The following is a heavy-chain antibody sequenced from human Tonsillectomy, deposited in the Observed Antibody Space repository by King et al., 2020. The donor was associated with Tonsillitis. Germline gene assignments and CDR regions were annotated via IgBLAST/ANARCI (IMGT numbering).Heavy chain of an antibody. J-gene: IGHJ3*02. Sequence: QLVQSGAEVKKPGSSVKVSCKSSGGTFSSYAISWVRQAPGQGLEWMGGIIPIFGAANNAQKFQGRVTITADESTSTAYMELSSLRSEDTAVYYCARDGADYYDSSNYSAFDIWGQGKMVTVSS. CDR2: IIPIFGAA. CDR3: ARDGADYYDSSNYSAFDI. V-gene: IGHV1-69*01. CDR1: GGTFSSYA. D-gene: IGHD3-22*01.